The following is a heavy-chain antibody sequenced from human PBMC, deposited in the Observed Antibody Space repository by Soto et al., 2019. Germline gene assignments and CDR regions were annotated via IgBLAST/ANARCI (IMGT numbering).Heavy chain of an antibody. CDR3: ARDHEEYWYFDL. J-gene: IGHJ2*01. V-gene: IGHV3-30-3*01. CDR2: ISYDGSNK. CDR1: GFTFSSYA. Sequence: QVQLVESGGGVVQPGRSLRLSCAASGFTFSSYAMHWVRQAPGKGLEWVAVISYDGSNKYYADSVKGRFTISRDNSKNTLYLQMNSLRAEDTAVYYCARDHEEYWYFDLWGRGTLVTVSS.